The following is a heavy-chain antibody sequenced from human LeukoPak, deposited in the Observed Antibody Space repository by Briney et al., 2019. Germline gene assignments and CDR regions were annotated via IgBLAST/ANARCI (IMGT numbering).Heavy chain of an antibody. Sequence: GGSLRLSCAASGFTFNSYAMSWVRQAPGKGLEWVSGISGSGGNTYYADSVKGRFTTSRDNSKNTLYLQMNSLRAEDTAVYYCATDYWGSFNYWGQGTLVTVSS. CDR1: GFTFNSYA. D-gene: IGHD7-27*01. CDR3: ATDYWGSFNY. CDR2: ISGSGGNT. V-gene: IGHV3-23*01. J-gene: IGHJ4*02.